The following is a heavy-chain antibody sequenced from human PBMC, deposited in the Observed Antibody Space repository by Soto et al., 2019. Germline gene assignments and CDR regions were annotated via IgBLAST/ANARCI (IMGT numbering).Heavy chain of an antibody. D-gene: IGHD1-26*01. CDR3: ARGTLPSYYYYYYMDV. CDR2: INHSGST. V-gene: IGHV4-34*01. Sequence: SETLSLTCAVYGGSFSGYYWSWIRQPPGKGLEWIGEINHSGSTNYNPSLKSRVTISVDTSKNQFSLKLSSVTAADTAVYYCARGTLPSYYYYYYMDVWGKGTTVTVSS. CDR1: GGSFSGYY. J-gene: IGHJ6*03.